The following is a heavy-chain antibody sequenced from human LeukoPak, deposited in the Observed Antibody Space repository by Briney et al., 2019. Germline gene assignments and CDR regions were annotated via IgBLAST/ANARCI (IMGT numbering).Heavy chain of an antibody. CDR2: ISGSGGST. D-gene: IGHD2-2*02. Sequence: GSLRLSCAASGFTFSSYAMSWVRQAPGKGLEWVSAISGSGGSTHYADSVKGRFTISRDNSKNTLYLQMNSLRAEDTAVYYCAKLRDCSSTSCYKPEYYFDYWGQGTLVTVSS. CDR1: GFTFSSYA. V-gene: IGHV3-23*01. J-gene: IGHJ4*02. CDR3: AKLRDCSSTSCYKPEYYFDY.